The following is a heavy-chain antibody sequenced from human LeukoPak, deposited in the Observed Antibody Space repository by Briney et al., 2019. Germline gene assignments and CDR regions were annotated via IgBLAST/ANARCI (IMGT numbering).Heavy chain of an antibody. V-gene: IGHV3-23*01. J-gene: IGHJ4*02. CDR3: ASGGTVTRIDY. CDR1: GFTFSTYA. CDR2: IGFGGGST. D-gene: IGHD4-17*01. Sequence: GGSLRLSCAASGFTFSTYAMSWFRQAPGKGLEWVSAIGFGGGSTYYADSVKGTFTISRDNSKSTLYLQMNSLRAEDTAVHYCASGGTVTRIDYWGQGTLVTVSS.